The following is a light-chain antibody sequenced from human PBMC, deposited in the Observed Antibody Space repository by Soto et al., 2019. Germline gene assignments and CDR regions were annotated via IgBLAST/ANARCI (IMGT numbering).Light chain of an antibody. Sequence: DIQMTQSPSTLSASAGDKVTITCRASESIVGWLAWYQQKPGKAPKLLIYKASTLESGVPSRFSGSGSGAAYTFIIQSLQADDFATYYCQQYNDYPWTFGQGTKVEI. CDR1: ESIVGW. V-gene: IGKV1-5*03. J-gene: IGKJ1*01. CDR3: QQYNDYPWT. CDR2: KAS.